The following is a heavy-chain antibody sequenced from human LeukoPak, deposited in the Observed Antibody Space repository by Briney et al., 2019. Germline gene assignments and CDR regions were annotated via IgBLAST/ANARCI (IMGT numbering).Heavy chain of an antibody. CDR3: ARDLLYYYYYMDV. J-gene: IGHJ6*03. Sequence: GGSLRLSCAASGFTFSSYSMNWVRQAPGKGLEWVSYISSSSSTIYYADSVKGRFTISRDNAKNSLYLQMNSLRAGDTAVYYCARDLLYYYYYMDVWGKGTTVTVSS. CDR2: ISSSSSTI. CDR1: GFTFSSYS. D-gene: IGHD2-15*01. V-gene: IGHV3-48*01.